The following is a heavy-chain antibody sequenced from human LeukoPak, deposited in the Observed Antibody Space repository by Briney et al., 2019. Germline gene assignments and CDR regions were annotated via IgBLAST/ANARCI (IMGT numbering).Heavy chain of an antibody. V-gene: IGHV4-39*06. D-gene: IGHD4-17*01. Sequence: SETLSLTCTVSGGSISSSSYYWGWIRQPPGKGLEWIGSIYYSGSTYYNPSLKSRVTISVDTSKNQFPLKLSSVTAADTAVYYCARDGDYVLYYYYGMDVWGQGTTVTVSS. CDR2: IYYSGST. CDR3: ARDGDYVLYYYYGMDV. CDR1: GGSISSSSYY. J-gene: IGHJ6*02.